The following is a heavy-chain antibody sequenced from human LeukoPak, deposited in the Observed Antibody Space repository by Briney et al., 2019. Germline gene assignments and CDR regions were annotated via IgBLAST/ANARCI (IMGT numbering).Heavy chain of an antibody. D-gene: IGHD6-19*01. CDR1: GFIFSSYA. Sequence: GGSLRLSCAASGFIFSSYAMSCVRQAPGKGLEGVSTISGSGGSTYYADSVKGRFTISRDNSKNTLYLQMNSLRAEDTAVYYCAKAHLKAAAIAVAGRPFDYWGQGTLVTVSS. J-gene: IGHJ4*02. CDR2: ISGSGGST. V-gene: IGHV3-23*01. CDR3: AKAHLKAAAIAVAGRPFDY.